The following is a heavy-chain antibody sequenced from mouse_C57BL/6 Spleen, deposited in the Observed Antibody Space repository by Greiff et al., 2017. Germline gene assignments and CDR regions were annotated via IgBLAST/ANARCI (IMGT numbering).Heavy chain of an antibody. CDR2: IYPGSGST. J-gene: IGHJ4*01. CDR3: ALYGNYDLYAMDY. CDR1: GYTFTSYW. D-gene: IGHD2-10*02. V-gene: IGHV1-55*01. Sequence: QVQLQQPGAELVKPGASVKMSCKASGYTFTSYWITWVKQRPGQGLEWIGDIYPGSGSTNYNEKFKSKATLTVDTSSSTAYMQLSSLTSVDSAVYYCALYGNYDLYAMDYWGQGTSVTVSS.